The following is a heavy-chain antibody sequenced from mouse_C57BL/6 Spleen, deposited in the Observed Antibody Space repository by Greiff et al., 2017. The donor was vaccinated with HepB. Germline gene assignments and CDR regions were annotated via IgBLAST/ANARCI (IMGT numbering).Heavy chain of an antibody. Sequence: EVQRVESGGGLVKPGGSLKLSCAASGFTFSDYGMHWVRQAPEKGLEWVAYISSGSSTIYYADTVKGRFTISRDNAKNTLFLQMTSLRSEDTAMYYCAKVYYVDAMDYWGQGTSVTVSS. D-gene: IGHD1-1*01. CDR3: AKVYYVDAMDY. V-gene: IGHV5-17*01. CDR2: ISSGSSTI. CDR1: GFTFSDYG. J-gene: IGHJ4*01.